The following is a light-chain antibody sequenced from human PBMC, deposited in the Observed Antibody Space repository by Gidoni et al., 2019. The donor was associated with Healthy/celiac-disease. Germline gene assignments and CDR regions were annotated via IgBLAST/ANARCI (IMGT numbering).Light chain of an antibody. Sequence: QSALTQPPSASGSPGQSVTISCTRTSSDVGGYNYVSWYQQHPGKAPNLMIYEVSKRPSGVPDRFSGSKSGNTASLTVSGLQAEDEADYYCSSYAGRVWVFGGGTKLTVL. V-gene: IGLV2-8*01. CDR2: EVS. J-gene: IGLJ3*02. CDR3: SSYAGRVWV. CDR1: SSDVGGYNY.